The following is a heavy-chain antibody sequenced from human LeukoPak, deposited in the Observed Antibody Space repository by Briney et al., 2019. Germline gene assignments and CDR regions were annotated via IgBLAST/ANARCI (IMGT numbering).Heavy chain of an antibody. Sequence: GGSLRLSCAASGFTFSSYWMSWVRQAPGEGLGWVANIKQDGSEKYYVDSVKGRFTISRDNAKNSLYLQMNRLRAEDTAVYYCARVSVVVVAASDYFDYWGQGTLVTVSS. CDR3: ARVSVVVVAASDYFDY. CDR2: IKQDGSEK. V-gene: IGHV3-7*01. CDR1: GFTFSSYW. D-gene: IGHD2-15*01. J-gene: IGHJ4*02.